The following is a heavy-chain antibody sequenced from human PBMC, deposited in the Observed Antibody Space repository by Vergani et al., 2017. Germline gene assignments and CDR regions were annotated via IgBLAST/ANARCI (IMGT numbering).Heavy chain of an antibody. CDR1: GFTFSSYG. V-gene: IGHV3-33*01. Sequence: QVQLVESGGGVVQPGRSLRLSCAASGFTFSSYGMHWVRQAPGKGLEWVAVIWYDGSNKYYADSVKGRFTISRDNSKNTLYLQMNSLRAEDTAVYYCARRGSYRYTLDSWGQGTLVIVSS. CDR3: ARRGSYRYTLDS. J-gene: IGHJ4*02. D-gene: IGHD3-16*02. CDR2: IWYDGSNK.